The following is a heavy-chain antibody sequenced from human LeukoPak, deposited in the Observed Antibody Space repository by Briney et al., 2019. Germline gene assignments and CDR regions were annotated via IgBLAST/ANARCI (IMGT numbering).Heavy chain of an antibody. Sequence: PGGSLRLSCAASGFTFSTYGMHWVRQAPGKGLEWVAVIWYDGSKKYYADSVKGRFTISRDNSKNTLYLQMNSLRAEDTAVYYCARDGDFEKPFFDYWGRGTLVTVSS. V-gene: IGHV3-33*01. CDR2: IWYDGSKK. D-gene: IGHD4-17*01. CDR1: GFTFSTYG. J-gene: IGHJ4*02. CDR3: ARDGDFEKPFFDY.